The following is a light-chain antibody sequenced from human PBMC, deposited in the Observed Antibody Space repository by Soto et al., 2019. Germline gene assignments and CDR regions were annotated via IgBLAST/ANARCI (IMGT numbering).Light chain of an antibody. J-gene: IGLJ1*01. V-gene: IGLV1-44*01. Sequence: QSVLTQPPSASGTPGQRVIISCSGSSSNIGSNTVNWYQQLPGTAPKLLVYSNNQRPSGVPDRFSGSKSGTSASLAIGGLQSEDEADYYCAACDDSLNGYVFGTGTKLTV. CDR2: SNN. CDR1: SSNIGSNT. CDR3: AACDDSLNGYV.